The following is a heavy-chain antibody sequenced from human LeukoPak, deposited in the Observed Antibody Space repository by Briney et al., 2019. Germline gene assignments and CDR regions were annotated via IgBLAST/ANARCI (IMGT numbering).Heavy chain of an antibody. CDR2: IYYSGST. J-gene: IGHJ4*02. CDR1: GGSISSGGYY. D-gene: IGHD5-18*01. V-gene: IGHV4-31*03. CDR3: ASSRPQLWFYVD. Sequence: PSETLSLTCTVSGGSISSGGYYWSWIRQHPGKGLEWIGYIYYSGSTYYNPSLKSRVTISVDTSKNQFSLKLSSVTAADTAVYYCASSRPQLWFYVDWGQGTLVTVSS.